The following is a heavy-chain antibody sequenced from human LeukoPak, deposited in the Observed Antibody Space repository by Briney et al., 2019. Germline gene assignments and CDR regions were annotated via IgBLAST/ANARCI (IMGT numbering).Heavy chain of an antibody. CDR2: ISSDGSST. J-gene: IGHJ4*02. V-gene: IGHV3-74*01. Sequence: PGGSLRLSCAASGFTFSTYWMYWVRQPPGKGLVWVSRISSDGSSTNYADSVKGRFTISRDNAKNTLYLLMNSLRAEDTAVYYCTRYGDYGVFDYWGRGTLVTVSS. D-gene: IGHD4-17*01. CDR3: TRYGDYGVFDY. CDR1: GFTFSTYW.